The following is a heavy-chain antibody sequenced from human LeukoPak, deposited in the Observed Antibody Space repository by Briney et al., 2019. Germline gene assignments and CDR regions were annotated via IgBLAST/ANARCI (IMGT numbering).Heavy chain of an antibody. Sequence: SVKVSCKASGGTFSSYAISWVRQAPGQGLEWMGRIIPIFGTANYAQKLQGRVTITTDESTSTAYMELSSLRSEDTAVYYCARDNPRDFWSNFDYWGQGTLVTVSS. CDR1: GGTFSSYA. CDR3: ARDNPRDFWSNFDY. CDR2: IIPIFGTA. V-gene: IGHV1-69*05. D-gene: IGHD3-3*01. J-gene: IGHJ4*02.